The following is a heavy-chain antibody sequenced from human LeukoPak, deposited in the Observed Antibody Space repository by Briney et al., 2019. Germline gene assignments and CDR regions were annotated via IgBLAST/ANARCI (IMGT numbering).Heavy chain of an antibody. CDR2: INPSGATT. Sequence: GASVKVSCKASGYTFTSYYLHWARQAPGQGLEWMGIINPSGATTTYAQKFQGRVAMTRDTSTSTVYMELSSLRSEDTAVYYCARVLEYSSSSLYYWGQGTLVTVSS. J-gene: IGHJ4*02. CDR1: GYTFTSYY. D-gene: IGHD6-6*01. CDR3: ARVLEYSSSSLYY. V-gene: IGHV1-46*01.